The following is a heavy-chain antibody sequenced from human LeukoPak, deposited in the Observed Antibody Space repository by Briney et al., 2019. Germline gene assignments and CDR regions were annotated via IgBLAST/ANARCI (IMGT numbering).Heavy chain of an antibody. J-gene: IGHJ4*02. V-gene: IGHV3-73*01. CDR3: TRAGDHSSG. CDR1: GFTFSGSA. Sequence: GGSPKLSCAASGFTFSGSAMHWVRQASGKGLEWVGRIRSKANSYATAYAASVKGRFTISRDDSKNTAYLQMNSLKTEDTAVYYCTRAGDHSSGWGQGTLVTVSS. D-gene: IGHD6-19*01. CDR2: IRSKANSYAT.